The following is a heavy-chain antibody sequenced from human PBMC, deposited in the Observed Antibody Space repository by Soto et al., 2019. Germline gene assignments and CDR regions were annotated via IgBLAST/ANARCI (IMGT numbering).Heavy chain of an antibody. Sequence: QVQLVQSGAEVKKPGASVKVSCKASGYTFTSYGISWVRQAPGQGLEWMGWISAYNGNTNYAQKLQGRVTMTTDTSTSTDYMELRSLRSDDTAVYYCAREAGPEEKAVANVNWFDPWGQGTLVTVSS. V-gene: IGHV1-18*01. D-gene: IGHD6-19*01. CDR3: AREAGPEEKAVANVNWFDP. CDR2: ISAYNGNT. J-gene: IGHJ5*02. CDR1: GYTFTSYG.